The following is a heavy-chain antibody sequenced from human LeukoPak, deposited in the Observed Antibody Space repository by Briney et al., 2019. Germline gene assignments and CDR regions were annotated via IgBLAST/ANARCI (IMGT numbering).Heavy chain of an antibody. CDR3: AKLGSYQLLYGGYFDY. D-gene: IGHD2-2*02. Sequence: GGSLRLPCAASGFTFSSYAMSWVRQAPGKGLEWVSAISGSGGSTYYADSVKGRFTISRDNSKNTLYLQMNSLRAEDTAVYYCAKLGSYQLLYGGYFDYWGQGTLVTVSS. J-gene: IGHJ4*02. V-gene: IGHV3-23*01. CDR1: GFTFSSYA. CDR2: ISGSGGST.